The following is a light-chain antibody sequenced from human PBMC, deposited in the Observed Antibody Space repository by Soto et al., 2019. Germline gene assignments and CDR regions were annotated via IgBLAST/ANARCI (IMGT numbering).Light chain of an antibody. CDR1: ERVSDSY. Sequence: EIVLTQSPGTLSLSPGERATLSCKASERVSDSYLAWFQQKPGQPPRLLIYGSSSRATGVPDRFSGRASGTDFTLTISTLQPEDFAVYFCQHYDESSTWTVGQGTKV. CDR2: GSS. V-gene: IGKV3-20*01. J-gene: IGKJ1*01. CDR3: QHYDESSTWT.